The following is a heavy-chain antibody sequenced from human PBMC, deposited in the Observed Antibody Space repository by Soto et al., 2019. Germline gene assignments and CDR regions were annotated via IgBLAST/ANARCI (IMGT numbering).Heavy chain of an antibody. CDR1: GFTFSDYY. CDR3: ARDSQQLWLAFDI. CDR2: ISSSSSYT. Sequence: GGSLRLSCAASGFTFSDYYMSWIRQAPGKGLEWVSYISSSSSYTNYADSVKGRFTISRDNAKNSLYLQMNSLRAEDAAVYYCARDSQQLWLAFDIWGQGTMVTVSS. V-gene: IGHV3-11*06. D-gene: IGHD5-18*01. J-gene: IGHJ3*02.